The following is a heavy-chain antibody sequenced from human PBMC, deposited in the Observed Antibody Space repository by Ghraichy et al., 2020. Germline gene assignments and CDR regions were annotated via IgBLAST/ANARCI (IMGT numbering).Heavy chain of an antibody. CDR3: ARVLGVSGGTVTTTYQEFDY. CDR2: ISAYNGNT. D-gene: IGHD4-17*01. V-gene: IGHV1-18*01. J-gene: IGHJ4*02. Sequence: ASVKVSCKASGYTFTSYGISWVRQAPGQGLEWMGWISAYNGNTNYAQKLQGRVTMTTDTSTSTAYMELRSLRSDDTAVYYCARVLGVSGGTVTTTYQEFDYWGQGTLVTVSP. CDR1: GYTFTSYG.